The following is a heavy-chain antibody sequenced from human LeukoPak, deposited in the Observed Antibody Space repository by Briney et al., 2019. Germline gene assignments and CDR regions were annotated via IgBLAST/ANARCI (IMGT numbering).Heavy chain of an antibody. CDR2: IYYSGST. CDR1: GGSISSYY. Sequence: SETLSLTCTVSGGSISSYYWSWIRQPPGKGLEWIGYIYYSGSTNYNPSLKSRVTISVDTSKNQFSLKLSSVNAAGTAVYYCARGIAAAGTGDYWGQGTLVTVSS. J-gene: IGHJ4*02. CDR3: ARGIAAAGTGDY. D-gene: IGHD6-13*01. V-gene: IGHV4-59*01.